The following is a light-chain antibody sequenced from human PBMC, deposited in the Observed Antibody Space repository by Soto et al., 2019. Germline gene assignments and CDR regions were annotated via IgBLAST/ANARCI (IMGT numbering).Light chain of an antibody. CDR2: DAS. V-gene: IGKV3D-20*01. Sequence: EIVLTPSPATLSLSPGERATLSCGASQRVSSSYLAWYQQKPGLAPRLLIYDASSRATGIPDRFSGSGSGTDFTLTISRLEPEEFAVYYCQQYGSSPLTFGGGTKVEIK. J-gene: IGKJ4*01. CDR3: QQYGSSPLT. CDR1: QRVSSSY.